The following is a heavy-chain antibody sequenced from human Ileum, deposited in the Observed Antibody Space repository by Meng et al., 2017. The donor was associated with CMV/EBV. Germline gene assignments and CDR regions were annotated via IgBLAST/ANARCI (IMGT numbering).Heavy chain of an antibody. CDR1: GGSLTSYY. V-gene: IGHV4-4*07. CDR2: IHPTGTT. J-gene: IGHJ5*02. Sequence: QVALQESGPRLLQPSETLSLTCTVTGGSLTSYYWTWIRQPAGKGLEWIGRIHPTGTTDDNPSLRSRVSMSLDKSKNQFSLKLTSVTAADTAVYYCARAAARGVPVDLWGQGTLVTVSS. CDR3: ARAAARGVPVDL. D-gene: IGHD3-10*01.